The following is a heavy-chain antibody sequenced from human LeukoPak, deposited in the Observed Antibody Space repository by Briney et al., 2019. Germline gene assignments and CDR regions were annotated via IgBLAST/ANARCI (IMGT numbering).Heavy chain of an antibody. Sequence: GESLKISCKGSGYSFTSYWIGWVRQMPGKGLEWMGIIYPGDSDTRYSPSFQGQVTISADKSISTAYLKWSSLKASDTAMYYCAIVVVVAAPEYYFDYWGQGTLVTVSS. V-gene: IGHV5-51*01. J-gene: IGHJ4*02. D-gene: IGHD2-15*01. CDR3: AIVVVVAAPEYYFDY. CDR2: IYPGDSDT. CDR1: GYSFTSYW.